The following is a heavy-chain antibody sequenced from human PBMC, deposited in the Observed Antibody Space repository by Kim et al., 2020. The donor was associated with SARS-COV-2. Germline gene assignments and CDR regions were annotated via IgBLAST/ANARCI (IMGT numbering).Heavy chain of an antibody. Sequence: GGSLRLSCAGSGFTFISYGMSWVRQAPGKGLDLFSAISHTVDITDYSDSMKCRFTISRDNSKNTLYLQMNSLRADDTALYYCAIRGSNYGAYNYWGQGTLVTVAS. J-gene: IGHJ4*02. V-gene: IGHV3-23*01. CDR2: ISHTVDIT. CDR3: AIRGSNYGAYNY. CDR1: GFTFISYG. D-gene: IGHD4-17*01.